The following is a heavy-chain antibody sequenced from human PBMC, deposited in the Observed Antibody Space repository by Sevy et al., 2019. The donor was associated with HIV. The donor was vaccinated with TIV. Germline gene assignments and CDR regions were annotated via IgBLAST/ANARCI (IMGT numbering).Heavy chain of an antibody. V-gene: IGHV3-9*03. Sequence: GGSMRLSCAASGFTFDDYAMHWVRQAPGKGLEWVSGISWNSGSIGYAYSVKGRFTISRDNAKNSLYLQMNSLRAEDMALYYCAKAEYSSGWYGGYFDYWGQGTLVTVSS. J-gene: IGHJ4*02. CDR2: ISWNSGSI. D-gene: IGHD6-19*01. CDR1: GFTFDDYA. CDR3: AKAEYSSGWYGGYFDY.